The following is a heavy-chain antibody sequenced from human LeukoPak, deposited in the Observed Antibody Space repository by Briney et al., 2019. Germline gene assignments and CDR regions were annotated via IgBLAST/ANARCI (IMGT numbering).Heavy chain of an antibody. J-gene: IGHJ4*02. V-gene: IGHV3-7*05. D-gene: IGHD6-19*01. Sequence: GGSLRLSCAASGFTFSSYRMRWVRQAPGKGLEWVANIKEDGSEKYYVDSVKGRFTISRHNAENSLYLQMNSLRAEDTAVYYCASQFWWAAVAGTALDYWGQGTLVTVSS. CDR3: ASQFWWAAVAGTALDY. CDR2: IKEDGSEK. CDR1: GFTFSSYR.